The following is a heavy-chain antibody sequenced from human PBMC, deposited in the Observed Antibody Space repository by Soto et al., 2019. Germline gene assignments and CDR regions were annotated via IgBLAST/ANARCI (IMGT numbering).Heavy chain of an antibody. Sequence: GGSLRLSCAASGVTFTSYAMTWVHQVPGEGLQWVSSISKSGDSTYYADSVKGRFTTSRDNSKNTLYLQMNSLRAEDTAIYYCAKGSFGFDYWGQGTLVTVSS. J-gene: IGHJ4*02. V-gene: IGHV3-23*01. CDR2: ISKSGDST. CDR1: GVTFTSYA. CDR3: AKGSFGFDY. D-gene: IGHD3-10*01.